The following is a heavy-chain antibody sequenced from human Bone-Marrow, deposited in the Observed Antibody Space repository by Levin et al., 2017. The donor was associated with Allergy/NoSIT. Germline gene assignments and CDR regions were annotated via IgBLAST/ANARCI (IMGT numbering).Heavy chain of an antibody. J-gene: IGHJ6*02. CDR2: INPNSGGT. CDR1: GYTFTGYY. CDR3: ARDGCSSTSCHRDYGMDV. D-gene: IGHD2-2*01. V-gene: IGHV1-2*04. Sequence: GESLKISCKASGYTFTGYYMHWVRQAPGQGLEWMGWINPNSGGTNYAQKFQGWVTMTRDTSISTAYMELSRLRSDDTAVYYCARDGCSSTSCHRDYGMDVWGQGTTVTVSS.